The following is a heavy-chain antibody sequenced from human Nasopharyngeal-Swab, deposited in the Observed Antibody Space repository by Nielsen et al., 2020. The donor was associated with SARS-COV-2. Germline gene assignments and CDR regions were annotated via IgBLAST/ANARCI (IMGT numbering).Heavy chain of an antibody. Sequence: GESLKISCAASGFTFSSYSMNWVRQAPGKGLEWVSSISSSSSYIYYADSVKGRFTISRDNAKNSLYLQMNSLRAEDTAVYYCARAALDDFWSGYYYYYYGMDVWGQGTTVTVSS. J-gene: IGHJ6*02. CDR2: ISSSSSYI. D-gene: IGHD3-3*01. CDR3: ARAALDDFWSGYYYYYYGMDV. CDR1: GFTFSSYS. V-gene: IGHV3-21*01.